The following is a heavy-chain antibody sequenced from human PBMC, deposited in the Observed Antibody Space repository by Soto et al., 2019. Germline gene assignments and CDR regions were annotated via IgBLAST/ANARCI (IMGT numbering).Heavy chain of an antibody. J-gene: IGHJ4*02. CDR2: ISYDGSNK. V-gene: IGHV3-30-3*01. CDR3: ARDRPGIDRGTGYFDY. CDR1: GFTFSSYA. D-gene: IGHD3-10*01. Sequence: QVQLVESGGGVVQPGRSLRLSCAASGFTFSSYAMHWVRQAPGKGLEWVAVISYDGSNKYYADSVKGRFTISRDNSKNTLYLQMNSLRAEDTAVYYCARDRPGIDRGTGYFDYWGQGTLVTVSS.